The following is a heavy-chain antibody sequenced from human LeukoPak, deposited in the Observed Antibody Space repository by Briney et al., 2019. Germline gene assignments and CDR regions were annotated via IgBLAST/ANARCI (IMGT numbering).Heavy chain of an antibody. CDR1: GCAISSGYY. Sequence: SETLSLTSAVSGCAISSGYYWGWIRRPPGKGVEWSGSIYHSGSTYYNPSLKSRVTISVDTSKNQFSLKLSSVTAADTAVYYCARHATTVTVYYFDYWGQGTLVTVSS. CDR2: IYHSGST. CDR3: ARHATTVTVYYFDY. D-gene: IGHD4-17*01. V-gene: IGHV4-38-2*01. J-gene: IGHJ4*02.